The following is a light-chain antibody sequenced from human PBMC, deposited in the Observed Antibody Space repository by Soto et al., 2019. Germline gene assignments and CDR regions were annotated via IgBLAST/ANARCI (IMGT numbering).Light chain of an antibody. Sequence: QTVVTQPPSASGTPGQRVTISCSGSSSNIGTNYVSWYQQLPGTAPKLLIYRNNQRPSGVPDRFSGSKSGTSASLAINGLRSEDEADYYCAAWDDSLSGWVLGGGTKLTVL. J-gene: IGLJ3*02. CDR2: RNN. CDR3: AAWDDSLSGWV. V-gene: IGLV1-47*01. CDR1: SSNIGTNY.